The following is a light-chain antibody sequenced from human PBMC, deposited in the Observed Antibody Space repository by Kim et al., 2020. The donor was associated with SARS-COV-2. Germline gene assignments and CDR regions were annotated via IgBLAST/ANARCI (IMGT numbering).Light chain of an antibody. V-gene: IGLV1-44*01. CDR3: AAWDDSLNGV. CDR2: SNN. CDR1: SSNIGSNT. Sequence: SELTQPPSASGTPGQRVTISCSGSSSNIGSNTVNWYQQLPGTAPKLLIYSNNQRPSGVPDRFSGSKSGTSASLAISGLQSEDEADYYCAAWDDSLNGVFGTGTKVTVL. J-gene: IGLJ1*01.